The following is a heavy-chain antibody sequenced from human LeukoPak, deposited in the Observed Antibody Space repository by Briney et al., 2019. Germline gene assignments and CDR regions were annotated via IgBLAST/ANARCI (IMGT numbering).Heavy chain of an antibody. CDR2: ISSNSSHI. D-gene: IGHD3-9*01. Sequence: GGSLRLSCAASGFTFSSYSMNWVRQAPGKGLEWVSSISSNSSHIYYADSVKGRFTISRDNAKNSLYLQMNSLRAEDTAVCYCARTILRYFDWLAADAFDIWGQATMVTVSS. J-gene: IGHJ3*02. V-gene: IGHV3-21*01. CDR1: GFTFSSYS. CDR3: ARTILRYFDWLAADAFDI.